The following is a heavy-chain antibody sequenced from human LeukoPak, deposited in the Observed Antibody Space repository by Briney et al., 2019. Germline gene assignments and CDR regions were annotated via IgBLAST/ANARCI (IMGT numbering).Heavy chain of an antibody. Sequence: SETLSLTCIVSGGSISSSRDYWAWIRQPPGKGLEWIANIYYSGSTYYSPSLKSRVTISVDTSKNQFSLMVNSVTAADTAVYYCARESRRIAAAGPSYYMDVWGRGTTVTVSS. CDR1: GGSISSSRDY. D-gene: IGHD6-13*01. J-gene: IGHJ6*03. CDR2: IYYSGST. CDR3: ARESRRIAAAGPSYYMDV. V-gene: IGHV4-39*07.